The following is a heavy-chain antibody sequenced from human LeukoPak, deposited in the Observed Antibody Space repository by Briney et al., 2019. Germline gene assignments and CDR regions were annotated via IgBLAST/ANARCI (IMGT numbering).Heavy chain of an antibody. V-gene: IGHV3-64*01. Sequence: GGSLRLSCAASGFTFSSYAMHWVRQAPGKGLEYVSAISSNGGSTYYANSVKGRFTISRDNSKNTLYLQMGSLRAEDMAMYYCARGGYYDFWSGYYSDYWGQGTLSPSPQ. D-gene: IGHD3-3*01. CDR2: ISSNGGST. J-gene: IGHJ4*02. CDR3: ARGGYYDFWSGYYSDY. CDR1: GFTFSSYA.